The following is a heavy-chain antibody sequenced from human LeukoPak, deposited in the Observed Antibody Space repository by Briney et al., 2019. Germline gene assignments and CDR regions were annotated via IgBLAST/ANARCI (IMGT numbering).Heavy chain of an antibody. D-gene: IGHD3-10*01. CDR3: ARDSGTTGEVKFDP. J-gene: IGHJ5*02. CDR1: GGSISSYY. Sequence: SETLSLTCTVSGGSISSYYWSWIRQPPGKGREGIGYIFYSGSTNYNPSLKSRVTMSVDTSKNQFSLKLSSVTAADTAVYYCARDSGTTGEVKFDPWGQGTLVTVSS. V-gene: IGHV4-59*12. CDR2: IFYSGST.